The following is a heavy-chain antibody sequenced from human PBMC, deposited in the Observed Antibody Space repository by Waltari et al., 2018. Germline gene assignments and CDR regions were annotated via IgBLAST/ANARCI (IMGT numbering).Heavy chain of an antibody. Sequence: QVQLQQWGAGLLKPSETLSLTCAVSGGAFSGYHWSWIRQPPGKGLEWIGEINHSGSTNYNSSLKSRVTISVDTSKNQFSLKLRSVTAADTAVYYCARPYCSSASCYGAFDIWGQGTMVTVSS. CDR2: INHSGST. CDR1: GGAFSGYH. D-gene: IGHD2-2*01. J-gene: IGHJ3*02. CDR3: ARPYCSSASCYGAFDI. V-gene: IGHV4-34*01.